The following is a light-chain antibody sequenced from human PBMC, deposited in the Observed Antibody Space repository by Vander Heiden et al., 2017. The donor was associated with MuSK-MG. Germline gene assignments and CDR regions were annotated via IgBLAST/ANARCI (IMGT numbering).Light chain of an antibody. J-gene: IGLJ3*02. CDR3: QVWDCSNDWV. CDR2: EDS. CDR1: SIESTS. V-gene: IGLV3-21*02. Sequence: YVLTQPPTLSAAPGQTARISGAGHSIESTSENWYQKTSDQAPVLSCQEDSARPSGIPDRSSGSSSGTTATLTISRAEAGHEGDDNCQVWDCSNDWVFGGGTKLTVL.